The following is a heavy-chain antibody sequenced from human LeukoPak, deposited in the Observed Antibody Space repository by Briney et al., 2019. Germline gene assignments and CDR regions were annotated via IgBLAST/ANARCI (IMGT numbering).Heavy chain of an antibody. Sequence: PGGSLRLSCAASGFTFSSYAMHGVRQAPGKGLEWVAVISYDGSNKYYADSVKGRFTISRDNSKNTLYLQMTSLRAEDTAVYYCARDGGHFDWLLWPSDYWGQGTLVTVSS. J-gene: IGHJ4*02. V-gene: IGHV3-30*04. CDR2: ISYDGSNK. CDR1: GFTFSSYA. CDR3: ARDGGHFDWLLWPSDY. D-gene: IGHD3-9*01.